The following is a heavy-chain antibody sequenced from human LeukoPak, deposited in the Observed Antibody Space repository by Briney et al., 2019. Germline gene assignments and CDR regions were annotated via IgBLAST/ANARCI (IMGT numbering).Heavy chain of an antibody. CDR2: ISRSGGST. V-gene: IGHV3-23*01. CDR3: ANSGDGRTDY. J-gene: IGHJ4*02. D-gene: IGHD3-10*01. CDR1: GFTFSNYV. Sequence: GGSLSLFCSASGFTFSNYVMIWLRQAPGKGLEWVSAISRSGGSTYYAHSVKGRFTISRDNSKNTLYLQMNSLRAEDTAVYYCANSGDGRTDYWGQGTLVTVSS.